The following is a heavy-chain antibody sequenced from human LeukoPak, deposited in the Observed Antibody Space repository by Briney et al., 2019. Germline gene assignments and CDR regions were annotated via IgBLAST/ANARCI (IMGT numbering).Heavy chain of an antibody. CDR2: INHSGST. CDR3: ARGPRRIVPAAFDY. Sequence: AETLSLTCAVYGGSFSGYYWSWLRQPPGKGREWSGEINHSGSTNYNPSLKRRVTISVDTSKNQFSLKLSSVTAADTAVYYCARGPRRIVPAAFDYWGQGTLVTVSS. CDR1: GGSFSGYY. V-gene: IGHV4-34*01. D-gene: IGHD2-2*01. J-gene: IGHJ4*02.